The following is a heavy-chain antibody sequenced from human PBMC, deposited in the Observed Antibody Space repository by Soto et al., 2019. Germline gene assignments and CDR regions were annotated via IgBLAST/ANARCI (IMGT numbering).Heavy chain of an antibody. CDR3: ARVLGGSYYYFDY. CDR2: ISSSSSDI. CDR1: GFTFSSYN. D-gene: IGHD1-26*01. V-gene: IGHV3-21*01. Sequence: EVQLVESGGGLVKPGGSLRLTCAASGFTFSSYNMNWVRQAPGKGLEWVSSISSSSSDIYYADSVKGRFTISRDNAKNSLYLQMNSLRAEDTAVYYCARVLGGSYYYFDYWGQGTLVTVSS. J-gene: IGHJ4*02.